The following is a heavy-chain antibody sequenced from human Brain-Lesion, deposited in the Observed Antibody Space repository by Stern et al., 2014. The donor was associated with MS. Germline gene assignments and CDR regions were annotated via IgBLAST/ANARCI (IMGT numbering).Heavy chain of an antibody. CDR2: GNTKSGGT. J-gene: IGHJ4*02. CDR1: GYTFTGDY. CDR3: ATYYYDSTGYNDF. D-gene: IGHD3-22*01. Sequence: QVQLVQSGAEVKKPGASVKVSCKASGYTFTGDYMYWVRLAPGQGLEWVGLGNTKSGGTNYAQQFQGWGTLIKDTYTKTAVMLLSRLRSDDTAVYYCATYYYDSTGYNDFWGQGTLVTVSS. V-gene: IGHV1-2*04.